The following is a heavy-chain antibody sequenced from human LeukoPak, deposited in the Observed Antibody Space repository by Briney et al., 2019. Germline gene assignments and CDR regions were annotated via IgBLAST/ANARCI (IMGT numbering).Heavy chain of an antibody. J-gene: IGHJ4*02. CDR3: ARVDLYYDSSGYSQAANDY. CDR1: GYTFTRYD. D-gene: IGHD3-22*01. Sequence: GASVKVSCKASGYTFTRYDINWVRQATGQGLEWMGWVSAYNGATNYAQNFQDRVTMTTDTPTTTAYMELRSLRSDDTAVYYCARVDLYYDSSGYSQAANDYWGQGTLVTVSS. CDR2: VSAYNGAT. V-gene: IGHV1-18*01.